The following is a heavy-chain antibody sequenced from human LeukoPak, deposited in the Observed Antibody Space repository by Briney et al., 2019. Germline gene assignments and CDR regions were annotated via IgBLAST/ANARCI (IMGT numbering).Heavy chain of an antibody. CDR3: ARGYCSSTSCLRFNY. CDR2: ISYDGSNK. J-gene: IGHJ4*02. CDR1: GFTFSSYA. Sequence: GGSLRLSCAASGFTFSSYAMHWVRQAPGKGLEWVAVISYDGSNKYYADSVKGRFTISRDNSKNTLYLQMNSLRAEDTAVYYCARGYCSSTSCLRFNYWGQGTLVTVSS. D-gene: IGHD2-2*01. V-gene: IGHV3-30-3*01.